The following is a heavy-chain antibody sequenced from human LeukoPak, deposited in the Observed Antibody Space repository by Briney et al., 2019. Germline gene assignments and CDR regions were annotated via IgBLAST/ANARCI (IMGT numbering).Heavy chain of an antibody. V-gene: IGHV3-7*01. J-gene: IGHJ4*02. D-gene: IGHD2/OR15-2a*01. CDR1: QFAFRSYW. CDR3: SSQPAVLDLDC. CDR2: IRPDGSGK. Sequence: GGSLRLSCAASQFAFRSYWMAWVRQAPGKGLEWVANIRPDGSGKNYVDSVKGRFTISRDNANNALFLQMKGLRVEDTAVYYCSSQPAVLDLDCWGQGALVTVSS.